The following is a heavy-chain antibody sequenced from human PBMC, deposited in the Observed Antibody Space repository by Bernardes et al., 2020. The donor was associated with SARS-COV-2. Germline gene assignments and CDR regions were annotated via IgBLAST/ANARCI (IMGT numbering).Heavy chain of an antibody. CDR3: ARSYYDRSVYAYDGFDI. V-gene: IGHV4-34*01. J-gene: IGHJ3*02. CDR2: INHSGST. D-gene: IGHD3-22*01. CDR1: GGSFSGYY. Sequence: SETLSLTCAVYGGSFSGYYWSWIRQPPGKGLEWIGEINHSGSTNYNPSLKSRVTISVDTSKKQLSLKLSSVTAADTAVYYCARSYYDRSVYAYDGFDIWGLGTMVTVSS.